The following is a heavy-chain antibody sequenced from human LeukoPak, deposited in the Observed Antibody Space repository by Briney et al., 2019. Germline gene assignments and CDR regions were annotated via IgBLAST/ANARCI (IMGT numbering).Heavy chain of an antibody. D-gene: IGHD6-13*01. CDR3: AREGDRRGHSGTGLLIGY. J-gene: IGHJ4*02. V-gene: IGHV1-69*04. CDR2: IIPILGIA. CDR1: GGTFSSYT. Sequence: SVKVSCKASGGTFSSYTISWVRQAPGQGLEWMGRIIPILGIANYAQKFQGRVTITADKSTSTAYMELSSLRSEDTAVYYCAREGDRRGHSGTGLLIGYCGQGTLVTVSS.